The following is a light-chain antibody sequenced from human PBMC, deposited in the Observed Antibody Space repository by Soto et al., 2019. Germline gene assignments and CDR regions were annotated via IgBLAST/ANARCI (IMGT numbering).Light chain of an antibody. J-gene: IGKJ4*01. CDR2: GAS. CDR3: QQRNNWPPVT. Sequence: ELVLTQSPATLSLSPGERATLSCRASQSVSSSYLAWYQQKPGQAPRLLIYGASTRASGIPARFSGSGCGTEFTLTISSLEPEDFVVYYCQQRNNWPPVTFGGGTKVDIK. V-gene: IGKV3-11*01. CDR1: QSVSSSY.